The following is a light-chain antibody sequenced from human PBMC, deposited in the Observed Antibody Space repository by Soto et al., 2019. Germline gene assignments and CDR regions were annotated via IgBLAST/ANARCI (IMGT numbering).Light chain of an antibody. CDR3: QHYNKWPA. Sequence: EIVMTQSPATLSVSPGERATLSCRASQSVRRKLAWYQQKPGQAPSLLIYEASTRAPGVPARFTGSGSGTEFNHTTSSLQSEDFAVYYRQHYNKWPAFGQGHKVEIK. J-gene: IGKJ1*01. V-gene: IGKV3-15*01. CDR1: QSVRRK. CDR2: EAS.